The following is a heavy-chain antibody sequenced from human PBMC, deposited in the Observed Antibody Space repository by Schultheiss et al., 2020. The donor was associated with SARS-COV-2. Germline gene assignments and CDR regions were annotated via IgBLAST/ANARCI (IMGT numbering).Heavy chain of an antibody. Sequence: GGSLRLSCAASGFTFSSYWMSWVRQAPGKGLEWVGRIKTKTDGETTDHAAPVKGRFTISRDDSKSIAYLQMNSLKTEDTAVYYCTRVVTATGAFDYWGQGTLVTVSS. J-gene: IGHJ4*02. CDR3: TRVVTATGAFDY. CDR1: GFTFSSYW. D-gene: IGHD2-21*02. V-gene: IGHV3-15*01. CDR2: IKTKTDGETT.